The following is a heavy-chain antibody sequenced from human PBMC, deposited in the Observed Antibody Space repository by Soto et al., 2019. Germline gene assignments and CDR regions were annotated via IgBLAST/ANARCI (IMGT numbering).Heavy chain of an antibody. D-gene: IGHD4-17*01. Sequence: QVQLQESGPGLVKPSQTLSLTCSVSGASVRSGDYYWSSIRQAPGKGLEWIGNIYNSGGSYYNPSLKGRTTISIDTFKNQFSLKLNSVTAADAAIYYCVGTGTTDDYWGRGTLVTVSS. CDR3: VGTGTTDDY. CDR1: GASVRSGDYY. V-gene: IGHV4-30-4*01. J-gene: IGHJ4*02. CDR2: IYNSGGS.